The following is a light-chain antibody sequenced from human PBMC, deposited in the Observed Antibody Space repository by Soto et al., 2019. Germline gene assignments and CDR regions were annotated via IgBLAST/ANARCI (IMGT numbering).Light chain of an antibody. CDR2: DAS. CDR3: QQYGSSPPWT. CDR1: QSVSFSY. J-gene: IGKJ1*01. Sequence: EIVLTQSPGTLSLSPGERATLSCRASQSVSFSYLAWYQQKPGQGPRLLTYDASSRATGFPDRFSGSGSGPAFTLTISRLEPEDFVVYYCQQYGSSPPWTVGQGTKVEIK. V-gene: IGKV3-20*01.